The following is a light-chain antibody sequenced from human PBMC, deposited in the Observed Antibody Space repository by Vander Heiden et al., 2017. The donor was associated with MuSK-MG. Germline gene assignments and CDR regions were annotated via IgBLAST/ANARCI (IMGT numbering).Light chain of an antibody. V-gene: IGLV2-14*04. CDR3: SSYTSSSSLV. Sequence: GQSLTISCTGTSSDVGGYNYVSWYQQHPGKAPKLMIYDVSNRPSGVSNRFSGSKSGNTASLTISGLQAEDEADYYCSSYTSSSSLVFGTGTKVTVL. CDR2: DVS. J-gene: IGLJ1*01. CDR1: SSDVGGYNY.